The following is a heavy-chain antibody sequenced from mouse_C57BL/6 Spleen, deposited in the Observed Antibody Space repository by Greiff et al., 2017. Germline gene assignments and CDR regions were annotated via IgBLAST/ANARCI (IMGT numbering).Heavy chain of an antibody. D-gene: IGHD1-1*01. V-gene: IGHV1-42*01. CDR3: ARGPTVVATDFDY. Sequence: EVQLQQSGPELVKPGASVKISCKASGYSFTGYYMNWVKQSPEKSLEWIGEINPSTGGTTYNQKFKAKATLTVDKSSSTAYMQLKSLTSEDSAVYYCARGPTVVATDFDYWGQGTTLTVSS. CDR2: INPSTGGT. J-gene: IGHJ2*01. CDR1: GYSFTGYY.